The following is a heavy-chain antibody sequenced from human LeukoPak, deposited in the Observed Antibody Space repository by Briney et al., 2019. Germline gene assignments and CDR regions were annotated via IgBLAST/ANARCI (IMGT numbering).Heavy chain of an antibody. CDR3: ARNPPYCTSTSCYNDY. V-gene: IGHV1-2*02. J-gene: IGHJ4*02. Sequence: ASVKVSCKASGYTFTIYYMHWVRQAPGQGLEWMGWINPNSGATSYAQRFQGRVPMTRDTSISTAYMELSGLTSDDTAVYYCARNPPYCTSTSCYNDYWGQGTLVTVSS. CDR2: INPNSGAT. CDR1: GYTFTIYY. D-gene: IGHD2-2*02.